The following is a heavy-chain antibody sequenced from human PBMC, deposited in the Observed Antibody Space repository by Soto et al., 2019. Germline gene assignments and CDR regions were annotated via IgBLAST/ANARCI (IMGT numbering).Heavy chain of an antibody. CDR3: VRASGWYHLDY. Sequence: EVQLVESGGGVVQPGGSLRLSCGASGFTFRNYWMSWVRQAPGKGLEWLANIKADGSEKYYVDSVKGRFSISRDNAKSSLNLQMNSLRAEDTAVYYCVRASGWYHLDYWGQGTLVTVSS. V-gene: IGHV3-7*03. D-gene: IGHD6-13*01. CDR2: IKADGSEK. CDR1: GFTFRNYW. J-gene: IGHJ4*02.